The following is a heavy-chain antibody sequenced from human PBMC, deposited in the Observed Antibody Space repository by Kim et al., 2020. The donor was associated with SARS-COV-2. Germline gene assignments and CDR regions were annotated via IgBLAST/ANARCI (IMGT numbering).Heavy chain of an antibody. V-gene: IGHV5-51*01. CDR3: ARLATNEYSEFDY. D-gene: IGHD2-15*01. J-gene: IGHJ4*02. Sequence: GESLKISCKGSGYSFTSYWIGWVRQMPGKGLEWMGIIYPGDSDTRYSPSFQGQVTISADKSIRTAYLQWSSLKASDTAMYYSARLATNEYSEFDYWGQGTLVTVSS. CDR2: IYPGDSDT. CDR1: GYSFTSYW.